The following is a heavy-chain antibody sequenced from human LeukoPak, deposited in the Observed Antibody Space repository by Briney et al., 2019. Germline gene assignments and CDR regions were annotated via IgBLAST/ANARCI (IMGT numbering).Heavy chain of an antibody. CDR3: AREAYYDFWSGYLHNTSFDP. CDR1: GYTFTSYD. CDR2: MNPNSGNT. J-gene: IGHJ5*02. V-gene: IGHV1-8*01. Sequence: ASVKVSCKASGYTFTSYDINWVRQATGQGLEWMGWMNPNSGNTGYAQKFQGRVTMTRNTSISTAYMELSSLRPEDTAVYYRAREAYYDFWSGYLHNTSFDPWGQGTLVTVSS. D-gene: IGHD3-3*01.